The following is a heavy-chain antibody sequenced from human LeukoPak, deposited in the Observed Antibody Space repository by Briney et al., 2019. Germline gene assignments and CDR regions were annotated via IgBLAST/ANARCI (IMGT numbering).Heavy chain of an antibody. V-gene: IGHV1-2*02. CDR1: GYTLTGYY. CDR2: INPNSGGT. CDR3: ARDLAYCGGDCSTDY. Sequence: ASVKVSCKASGYTLTGYYMHWVRQAPGQGLEWMGWINPNSGGTNYAQKFQGRVTMTRDTSISTAYMELSRLRSDDTAVYYCARDLAYCGGDCSTDYWGQGTLVTVSS. D-gene: IGHD2-21*02. J-gene: IGHJ4*02.